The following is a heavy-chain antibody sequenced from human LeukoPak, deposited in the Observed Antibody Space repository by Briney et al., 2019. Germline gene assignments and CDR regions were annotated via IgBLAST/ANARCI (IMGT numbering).Heavy chain of an antibody. CDR3: ARVGRPFYYYYMDV. D-gene: IGHD6-6*01. V-gene: IGHV7-4-1*02. CDR2: INTNTGNP. Sequence: ASVTVSCKASGYTFTGYYIHWVRQAPGQGLEWMGWINTNTGNPTYAQGFTGRFIFSFDTSVSTAYLQISSLKAEDTAIYYCARVGRPFYYYYMDVWGKGTTVTVSS. J-gene: IGHJ6*03. CDR1: GYTFTGYY.